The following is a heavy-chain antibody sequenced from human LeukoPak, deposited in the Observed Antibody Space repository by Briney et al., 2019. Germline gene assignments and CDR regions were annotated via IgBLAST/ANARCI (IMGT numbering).Heavy chain of an antibody. CDR2: IVGDAVT. CDR1: GFTFNSYA. CDR3: ARDQGDYYDSSGYFNYGMDV. J-gene: IGHJ6*02. V-gene: IGHV3-23*01. D-gene: IGHD3-22*01. Sequence: GGSLRLSCAASGFTFNSYAMSWVRQAPGKGLEWVSAIVGDAVTFYTDSVKGRFTISRDNSKNTLYLQMNSLRAEDTAVYYCARDQGDYYDSSGYFNYGMDVWGQGTTVTVSS.